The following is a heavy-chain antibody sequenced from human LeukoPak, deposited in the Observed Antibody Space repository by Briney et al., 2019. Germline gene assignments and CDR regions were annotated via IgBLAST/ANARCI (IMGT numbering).Heavy chain of an antibody. Sequence: SETLSLTCSVSGGSLTYYYWTWIRQPPGRRPEWIGFIYYSGSTNYNPSLKSRVTISVDTSKNQFSLKLSSVTAADTAVYYCARQPGYNYGYFDYWGQGTLVTVSS. CDR1: GGSLTYYY. CDR2: IYYSGST. V-gene: IGHV4-59*08. D-gene: IGHD5-18*01. CDR3: ARQPGYNYGYFDY. J-gene: IGHJ4*02.